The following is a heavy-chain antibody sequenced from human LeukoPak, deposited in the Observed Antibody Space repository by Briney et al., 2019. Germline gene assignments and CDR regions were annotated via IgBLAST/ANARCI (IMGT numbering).Heavy chain of an antibody. Sequence: GESLKISCKGSGYSFTSYWIGWVRQMPGKGLEWMGIIYPGDSDTRYSPSFQGQVTISADKSISTAYLQWSSLKASDTAMYYCARTTYATRGIYYYYYMDVWGKGTTVTISS. J-gene: IGHJ6*03. CDR2: IYPGDSDT. D-gene: IGHD6-13*01. V-gene: IGHV5-51*01. CDR1: GYSFTSYW. CDR3: ARTTYATRGIYYYYYMDV.